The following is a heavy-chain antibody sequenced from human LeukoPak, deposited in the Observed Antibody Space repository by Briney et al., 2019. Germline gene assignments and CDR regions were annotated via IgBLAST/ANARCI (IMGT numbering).Heavy chain of an antibody. Sequence: GGSLRLSCAASGFTFSSYSMNWVRQAPGKGLEWVSSISSSSSYIYYADSVKGRFTISRDNAKNSLYLQMNGLRAEDTAVYYCASGTHDAFDIWGQGTMVTVSS. V-gene: IGHV3-21*01. J-gene: IGHJ3*02. CDR2: ISSSSSYI. D-gene: IGHD1-26*01. CDR1: GFTFSSYS. CDR3: ASGTHDAFDI.